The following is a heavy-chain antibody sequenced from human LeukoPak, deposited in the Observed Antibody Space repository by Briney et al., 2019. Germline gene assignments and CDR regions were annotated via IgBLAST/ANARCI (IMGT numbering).Heavy chain of an antibody. V-gene: IGHV1-2*02. Sequence: ASVKVSCKTSGDTFTGYYMHWMRQAPGQGLEWMGWINPNSGSTNYAQNFQGRVTMTRDTSISTAYMELTRLKPGDTAVYYCARNGRALNWFDPWGQGTLVTVSS. CDR1: GDTFTGYY. D-gene: IGHD1-1*01. J-gene: IGHJ5*02. CDR3: ARNGRALNWFDP. CDR2: INPNSGST.